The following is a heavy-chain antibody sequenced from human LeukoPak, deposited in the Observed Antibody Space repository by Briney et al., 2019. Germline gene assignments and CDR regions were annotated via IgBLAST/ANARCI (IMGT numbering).Heavy chain of an antibody. CDR2: INPNSGGT. J-gene: IGHJ4*02. V-gene: IGHV1-2*02. CDR1: GYTFTSYG. Sequence: GASVKVSCKASGYTFTSYGISWVRQAPGQGLEWMGWINPNSGGTNYAQKFQGRVTMTRDTSISTAYMELSRLRSDDTAVYYCARDRSADLDFDYWGQGTLVTVSS. D-gene: IGHD3-3*01. CDR3: ARDRSADLDFDY.